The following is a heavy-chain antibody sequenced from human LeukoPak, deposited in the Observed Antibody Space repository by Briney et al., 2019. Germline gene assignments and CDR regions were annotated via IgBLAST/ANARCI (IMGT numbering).Heavy chain of an antibody. D-gene: IGHD3-10*01. CDR2: ISYDGSNK. J-gene: IGHJ3*02. Sequence: PGGSLRLSCAASGFTFSSYAMHWVRQAPGKGLEWVAVISYDGSNKYYADSVKGRFTISRDNSKNTLYLQMNSLRAEDTAVYYCARDQAYYYGPGDAFDIWGQGTMVTVSS. CDR1: GFTFSSYA. CDR3: ARDQAYYYGPGDAFDI. V-gene: IGHV3-30-3*01.